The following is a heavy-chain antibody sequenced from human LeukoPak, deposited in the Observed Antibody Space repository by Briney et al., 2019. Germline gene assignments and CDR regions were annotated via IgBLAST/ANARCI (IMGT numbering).Heavy chain of an antibody. V-gene: IGHV3-11*01. CDR3: ARGGAHGMDV. J-gene: IGHJ6*02. CDR1: GFTFSDYY. CDR2: ISGVYDNI. Sequence: PGGSLRLSCAASGFTFSDYYMTWIRQAPGRGLEWVSYISGVYDNIYYGDSVKGRFTISRDNAKNSVYLRMSSLRADDTAVYYCARGGAHGMDVWGQGTTVTVSS. D-gene: IGHD1-26*01.